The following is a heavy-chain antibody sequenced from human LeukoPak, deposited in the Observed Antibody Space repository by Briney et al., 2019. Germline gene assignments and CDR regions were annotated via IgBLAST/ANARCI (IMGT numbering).Heavy chain of an antibody. CDR3: ARVEFGELFEGR. D-gene: IGHD3-10*01. CDR2: IIPILGIA. CDR1: GGTFSSYA. Sequence: GASVKVSCKASGGTFSSYAISWVRQAPGQGLEWMGRIIPILGIANYAQKFQGRVTITADKSTSTAYMELSSLRSEDTAVYYCARVEFGELFEGRWGQGTLVTVSS. V-gene: IGHV1-69*04. J-gene: IGHJ4*02.